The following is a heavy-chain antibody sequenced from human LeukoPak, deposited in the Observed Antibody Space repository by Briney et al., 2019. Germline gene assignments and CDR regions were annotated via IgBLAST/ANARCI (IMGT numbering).Heavy chain of an antibody. V-gene: IGHV4-34*01. Sequence: PSETLSLTCAVYGETFSGYYWSWLRHPPGKGREWSGEINHSGSTNYNPSLKGRVTISVDTSKNQFSLKLSSVTAADTAVYYCARSKGMTWIQLRYFDLWGRGTLVTVSS. CDR1: GETFSGYY. CDR3: ARSKGMTWIQLRYFDL. CDR2: INHSGST. J-gene: IGHJ2*01. D-gene: IGHD5-18*01.